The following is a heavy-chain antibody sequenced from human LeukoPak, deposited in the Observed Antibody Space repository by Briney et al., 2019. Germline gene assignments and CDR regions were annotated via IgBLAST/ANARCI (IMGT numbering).Heavy chain of an antibody. V-gene: IGHV4-38-2*02. Sequence: SETLSLTCSVSGYSITSGYYWGWIRQPPGKGLEWIGSIYHTGNTFYDPSFNRRVTISVGTSKNQFTLSLSSVTAANTAVYYCARYCSSTTCYTRGGDYWGQGTLVTVSS. CDR1: GYSITSGYY. J-gene: IGHJ4*02. CDR3: ARYCSSTTCYTRGGDY. CDR2: IYHTGNT. D-gene: IGHD2-2*02.